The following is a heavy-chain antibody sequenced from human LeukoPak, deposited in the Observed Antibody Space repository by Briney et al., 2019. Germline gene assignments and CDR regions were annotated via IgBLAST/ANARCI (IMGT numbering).Heavy chain of an antibody. CDR2: ICDSGRTI. Sequence: GGSLRLSCAASGFTFSDYYISRIRQAPGKGLEWVSYICDSGRTIYYADSVKGRFTISRDNAKNSVYLQMNNLRAEDTAVYYCARDRLGDYDHSGYYDKWGQGTLVTVSS. D-gene: IGHD3-22*01. CDR1: GFTFSDYY. J-gene: IGHJ4*02. V-gene: IGHV3-11*01. CDR3: ARDRLGDYDHSGYYDK.